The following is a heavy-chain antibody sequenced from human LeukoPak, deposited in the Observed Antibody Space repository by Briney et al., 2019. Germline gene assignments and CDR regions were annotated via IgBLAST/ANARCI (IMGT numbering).Heavy chain of an antibody. CDR2: IYYSGST. J-gene: IGHJ3*01. V-gene: IGHV4-59*01. CDR3: AGGRDAFDL. Sequence: PSQTLSLTCTVSGGSISSYYWSCIRHPPGKGLEWIGYIYYSGSTNSNPSLKSRVTISVDTSTNTFSLKLGSVTPPDTAVYYCAGGRDAFDLWGQRTMVSVS. CDR1: GGSISSYY.